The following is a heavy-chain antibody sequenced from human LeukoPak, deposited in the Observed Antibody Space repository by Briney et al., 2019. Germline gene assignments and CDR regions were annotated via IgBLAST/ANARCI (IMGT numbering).Heavy chain of an antibody. CDR2: IHTNTGNP. V-gene: IGHV7-4-1*02. J-gene: IGHJ1*01. D-gene: IGHD6-19*01. CDR3: AREGRQWRGFKH. CDR1: GYRFTNYA. Sequence: ASVKVSCKASGYRFTNYAMNWVRQAPGQRLEWMGWIHTNTGNPAHAQGFTGRFVFSLDTSVSTAYLQISSLQPEDTAIYYCAREGRQWRGFKHWGQGTLVTVSS.